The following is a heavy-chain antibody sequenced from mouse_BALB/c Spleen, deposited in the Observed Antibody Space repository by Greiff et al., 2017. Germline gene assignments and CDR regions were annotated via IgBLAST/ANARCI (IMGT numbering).Heavy chain of an antibody. V-gene: IGHV1-54*01. CDR2: INPGSGGT. D-gene: IGHD3-1*01. CDR3: AQARSGAMDY. CDR1: GYAFTNYL. Sequence: VQLQQSGAELVRPGTSVKVSCKASGYAFTNYLIEWVKQRPGQGLEWIGVINPGSGGTNYNEKFKGKATLTADKSSSTAYMQLSSLTSDDSAVYFCAQARSGAMDYWGQGTSVTVSS. J-gene: IGHJ4*01.